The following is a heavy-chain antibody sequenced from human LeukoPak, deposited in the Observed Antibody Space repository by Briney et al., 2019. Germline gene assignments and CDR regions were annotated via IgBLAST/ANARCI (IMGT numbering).Heavy chain of an antibody. CDR2: NNPNSGGT. Sequence: ASVKVSCKASGYTFTGYYMHWVRQAPGQGLEWMGWNNPNSGGTNYAQKFQGRVTMTRDTSISTAYMELSRLRSDDTAVYYCASSEGTVTREYYYYGMDVWGQGTTVTVSS. J-gene: IGHJ6*02. V-gene: IGHV1-2*02. D-gene: IGHD4-17*01. CDR3: ASSEGTVTREYYYYGMDV. CDR1: GYTFTGYY.